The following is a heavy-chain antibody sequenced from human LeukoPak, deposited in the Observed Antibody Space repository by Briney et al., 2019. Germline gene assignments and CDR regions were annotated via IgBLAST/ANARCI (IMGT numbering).Heavy chain of an antibody. Sequence: PGGSLRLSCAASGFTFRFYSMNWVRQAPGKGLEWVSYISSGTDTIYYADSVKGRFTISRDNAKNSLYLQMNSLRDEDTAVYYCARDQGYSGYVQDYWGQGTLVTVSS. CDR1: GFTFRFYS. CDR3: ARDQGYSGYVQDY. D-gene: IGHD5-12*01. V-gene: IGHV3-48*02. CDR2: ISSGTDTI. J-gene: IGHJ4*02.